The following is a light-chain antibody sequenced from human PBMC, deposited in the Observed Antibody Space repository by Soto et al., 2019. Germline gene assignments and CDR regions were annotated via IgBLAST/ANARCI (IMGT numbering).Light chain of an antibody. V-gene: IGKV1-5*03. Sequence: DIHMTQSPSTLSSSLGDRVTITCGASQSISIWLAWYQQKPGKAPKILIYKASSLESGVPSRFSGSGSGTEFTLTISSLQPDDFATYYCQQYSTYTPRTFGQGTKVDIK. CDR3: QQYSTYTPRT. CDR1: QSISIW. CDR2: KAS. J-gene: IGKJ1*01.